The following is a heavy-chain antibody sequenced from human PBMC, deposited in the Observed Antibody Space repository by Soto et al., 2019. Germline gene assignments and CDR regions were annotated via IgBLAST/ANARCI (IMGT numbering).Heavy chain of an antibody. CDR2: IYHSGST. V-gene: IGHV4-4*02. J-gene: IGHJ2*01. D-gene: IGHD6-19*01. CDR1: GGSIISSNC. Sequence: SETLSLTCAVSGGSIISSNCWILFRQAPGKGLEWIGEIYHSGSTNYNPSLKSRVTISVDKSKNQFSLKLSSVTAADTAVYYCARGVEVAGTDWYFDLWGRGTLVTVSS. CDR3: ARGVEVAGTDWYFDL.